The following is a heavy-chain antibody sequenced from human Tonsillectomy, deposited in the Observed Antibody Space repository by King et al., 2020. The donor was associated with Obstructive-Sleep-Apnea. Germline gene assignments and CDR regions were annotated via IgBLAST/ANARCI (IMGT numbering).Heavy chain of an antibody. CDR1: GFTFDDCS. V-gene: IGHV3-9*01. J-gene: IGHJ6*02. Sequence: VQLVESGGGLVQPGRSLRLSCAASGFTFDDCSMHWVRQAPGKGLEWGSGISWNSGIIGYADSVKGRFTVSRDNAKNSLYLQMNSLRAEDTALYYCAKGVKGPWSDHLYYYYGMDVWGQGTTVTVSS. D-gene: IGHD1-14*01. CDR3: AKGVKGPWSDHLYYYYGMDV. CDR2: ISWNSGII.